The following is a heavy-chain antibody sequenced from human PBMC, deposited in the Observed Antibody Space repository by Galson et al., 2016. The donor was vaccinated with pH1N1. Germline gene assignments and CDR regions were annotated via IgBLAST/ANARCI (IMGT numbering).Heavy chain of an antibody. CDR1: GGSISSETYC. Sequence: ETLSLTCSVSGGSISSETYCWGWIRQPPGKGLEWIGGIHYSGTTYHNPSLKSRVTLSVDTSKNQFSLKVTSVTAADTAVYYCARAGGILYDFDYWGQGSLVTVTS. J-gene: IGHJ4*02. V-gene: IGHV4-39*07. CDR3: ARAGGILYDFDY. D-gene: IGHD2-8*01. CDR2: IHYSGTT.